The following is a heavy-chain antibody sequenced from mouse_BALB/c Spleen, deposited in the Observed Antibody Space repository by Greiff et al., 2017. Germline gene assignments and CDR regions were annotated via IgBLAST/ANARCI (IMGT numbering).Heavy chain of an antibody. CDR2: ISSGGGST. J-gene: IGHJ4*01. Sequence: EVQLQESGGGLVKPGGSLKLSCAASGFAFSSYDMSWVRQTPEKRLEWVAYISSGGGSTYYPDTVKGRFTISRDNAKNTLYLQMSSLKSEDTAMYYCARQGAVLGAMDYWGQGTSVTVSS. CDR3: ARQGAVLGAMDY. CDR1: GFAFSSYD. D-gene: IGHD4-1*01. V-gene: IGHV5-12-1*01.